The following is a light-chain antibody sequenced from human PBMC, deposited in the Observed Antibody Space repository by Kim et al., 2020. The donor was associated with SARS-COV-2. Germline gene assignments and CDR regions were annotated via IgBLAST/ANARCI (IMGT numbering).Light chain of an antibody. J-gene: IGKJ1*01. CDR3: QQYDSYSWT. V-gene: IGKV1-5*03. CDR1: QSMSSR. Sequence: DIRMTQSPSTLSGSVGDRVTITCRASQSMSSRLAWYQQKPGKAPKLLISQASSLETGVPSRFSGSGSGTEFTLTISSLQPDDFATYYCQQYDSYSWTFGKGTKVDIK. CDR2: QAS.